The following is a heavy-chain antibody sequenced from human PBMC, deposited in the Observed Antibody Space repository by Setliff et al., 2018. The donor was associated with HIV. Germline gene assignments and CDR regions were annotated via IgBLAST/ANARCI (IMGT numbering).Heavy chain of an antibody. CDR3: AKDHRYCSGGSCYADAFDI. CDR2: ISSNGGST. D-gene: IGHD2-15*01. J-gene: IGHJ3*02. Sequence: GGSLRLSCAASGFTFSSYAMHWVRQAPGKGLEYVSAISSNGGSTYYADSVKGRFTISRDNSKNTLYLQMNSLRAEDTAVYYCAKDHRYCSGGSCYADAFDIWGQGTMVTVSS. V-gene: IGHV3-64*02. CDR1: GFTFSSYA.